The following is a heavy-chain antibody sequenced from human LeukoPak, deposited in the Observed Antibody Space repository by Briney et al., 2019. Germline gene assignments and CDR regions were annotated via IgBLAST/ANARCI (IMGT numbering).Heavy chain of an antibody. CDR1: GDSISSGDYY. D-gene: IGHD4-17*01. Sequence: SQTLSLTCTVSGDSISSGDYYWSWIRQPAGKGLEWIGRISSSGSTNYNPSLKSRVTRSVDTSKNQFSLKLSSVTAADTAVYYCARLSTVTTSFDYWGQGTLVTVSS. J-gene: IGHJ4*02. CDR2: ISSSGST. V-gene: IGHV4-61*02. CDR3: ARLSTVTTSFDY.